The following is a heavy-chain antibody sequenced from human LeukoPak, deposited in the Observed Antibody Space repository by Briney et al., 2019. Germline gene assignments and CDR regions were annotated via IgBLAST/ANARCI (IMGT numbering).Heavy chain of an antibody. Sequence: SETLSLTCTVSGGSISSSSYYWGWIRQPPGKGLEWIGSIYYSGSTYYNPSLKSRVTISVDTSKNQFSLKLSSVTAADTAVYYCARHGAAAGPFDYWGQGTLVTVSS. J-gene: IGHJ4*02. CDR2: IYYSGST. CDR3: ARHGAAAGPFDY. CDR1: GGSISSSSYY. V-gene: IGHV4-39*01. D-gene: IGHD6-13*01.